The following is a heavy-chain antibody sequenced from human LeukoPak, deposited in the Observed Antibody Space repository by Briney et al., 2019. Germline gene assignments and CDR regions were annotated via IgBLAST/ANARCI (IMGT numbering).Heavy chain of an antibody. CDR1: GGSISSSDYY. CDR3: ARQDSGYSPNYYYGMDV. J-gene: IGHJ6*02. CDR2: IYYSGST. V-gene: IGHV4-61*05. D-gene: IGHD5-12*01. Sequence: PSETLSLTCTVSGGSISSSDYYWGWIRQPPGKGLEWIGYIYYSGSTNYNPSLKSRVTISVDTSKNQFSLKLSSVTAADTAVYYCARQDSGYSPNYYYGMDVWGQGTTVTVSS.